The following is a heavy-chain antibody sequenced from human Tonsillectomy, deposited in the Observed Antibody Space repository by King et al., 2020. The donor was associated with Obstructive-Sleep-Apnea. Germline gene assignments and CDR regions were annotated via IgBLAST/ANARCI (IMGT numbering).Heavy chain of an antibody. V-gene: IGHV4-31*03. CDR1: GGSISSGGSY. CDR3: ARVPYSSSWGHYFDY. CDR2: IYYNGRT. J-gene: IGHJ4*02. D-gene: IGHD6-13*01. Sequence: VQLQESGPGLVKPSQTLSLTCTVSGGSISSGGSYWSWIRQHPGKGLEWSGYIYYNGRTHDNPSLNSRVTTSVETSKNQFALKLSSVTAADTAVYYCARVPYSSSWGHYFDYWGQGTLVTVSS.